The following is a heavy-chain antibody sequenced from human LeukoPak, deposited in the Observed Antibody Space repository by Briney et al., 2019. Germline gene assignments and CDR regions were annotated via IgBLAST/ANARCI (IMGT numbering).Heavy chain of an antibody. Sequence: ASVEVSCKASGYTFTGYYMHWVRQAPGQGLEWMGWINPNSGGTNYAQKFQGRVTMTRDTSISTAYMELSRLRSDDTAVYYCARGTYYYDSSGYLGAFDIWGQGTMVTVSS. D-gene: IGHD3-22*01. J-gene: IGHJ3*02. CDR3: ARGTYYYDSSGYLGAFDI. CDR1: GYTFTGYY. V-gene: IGHV1-2*02. CDR2: INPNSGGT.